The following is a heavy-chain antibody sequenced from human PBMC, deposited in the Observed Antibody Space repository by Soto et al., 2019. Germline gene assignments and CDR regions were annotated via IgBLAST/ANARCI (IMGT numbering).Heavy chain of an antibody. CDR1: GGSSSGYY. V-gene: IGHV4-34*01. CDR2: INHSGST. Sequence: SSETLSLTCAVYGGSSSGYYWSWIRQPPGKGLEWIGEINHSGSTNYNPSLKSRVTISVDTSKNQFSLKLSSVTAADTAVYYCARGRCSSTSCYQSITMVRGYVYWGQGTLVTVSS. D-gene: IGHD2-2*01. CDR3: ARGRCSSTSCYQSITMVRGYVY. J-gene: IGHJ4*02.